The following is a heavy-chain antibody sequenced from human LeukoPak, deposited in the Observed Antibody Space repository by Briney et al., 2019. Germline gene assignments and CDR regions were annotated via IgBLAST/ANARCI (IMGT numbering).Heavy chain of an antibody. J-gene: IGHJ4*02. Sequence: GGSLRLSCAASGFTFSSYGMQWVRQAPGKGLEGVAAISYAGSNKYSADSVKARFTISRDNSKNTLYLQMNSLRPEDTTVYYCARDASRAYYFDYWGQGTLVTVSS. CDR3: ARDASRAYYFDY. CDR1: GFTFSSYG. V-gene: IGHV3-30*03. D-gene: IGHD3-10*01. CDR2: ISYAGSNK.